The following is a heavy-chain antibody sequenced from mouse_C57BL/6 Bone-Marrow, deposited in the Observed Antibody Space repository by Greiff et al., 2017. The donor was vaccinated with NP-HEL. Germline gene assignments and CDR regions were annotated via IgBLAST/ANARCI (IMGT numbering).Heavy chain of an antibody. Sequence: EVKVVESGGGLVQPGGSLKLSCAASGFTFSDYYMYWVRQTPEKRLEWVAYISNGGGSTYYPDTVKGRFTISRDNAKNNLYLQMSRLKSEDTAMYYCARRYDYDDWYFDVWGTGTTVTVSS. J-gene: IGHJ1*03. V-gene: IGHV5-12*01. CDR3: ARRYDYDDWYFDV. D-gene: IGHD2-4*01. CDR1: GFTFSDYY. CDR2: ISNGGGST.